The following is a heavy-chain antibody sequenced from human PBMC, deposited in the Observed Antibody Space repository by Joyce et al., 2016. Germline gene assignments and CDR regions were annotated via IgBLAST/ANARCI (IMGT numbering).Heavy chain of an antibody. CDR3: ARVPGFH. CDR2: IYSGGDT. Sequence: VQLVESGGGLIQPGGSLRLSCAASGFTVSTNYMTWVRQAPGKGLEWFSFIYSGGDTYYADSVKGRFTICRDKNTLYLQMNSLRVEDTAVYYCARVPGFHWGQGTLVTVSS. CDR1: GFTVSTNY. J-gene: IGHJ4*02. V-gene: IGHV3-53*01.